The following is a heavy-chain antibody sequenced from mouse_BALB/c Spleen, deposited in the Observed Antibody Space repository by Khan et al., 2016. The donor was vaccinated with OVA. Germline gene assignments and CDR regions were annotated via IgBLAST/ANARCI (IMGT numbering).Heavy chain of an antibody. J-gene: IGHJ3*01. D-gene: IGHD2-12*01. CDR3: ARSSVGYYPRAD. CDR1: GYAFTTYN. Sequence: VQLQQSGPELVRPGASVKVSCKASGYAFTTYNMYWVKQSHGKSLEWIGYIDTSNGVNNYNQNFKDKVTLTVDKSSSAAYMHLDSLTAEDSAVNCRARSSVGYYPRADWGQGTLVTVSA. CDR2: IDTSNGVN. V-gene: IGHV1S135*01.